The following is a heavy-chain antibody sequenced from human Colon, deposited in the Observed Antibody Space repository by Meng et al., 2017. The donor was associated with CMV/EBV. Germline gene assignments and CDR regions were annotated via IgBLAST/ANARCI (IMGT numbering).Heavy chain of an antibody. V-gene: IGHV1-2*02. D-gene: IGHD5-24*01. CDR1: GYPITDYH. J-gene: IGHJ6*02. CDR2: LNPNRGYT. CDR3: ARDVDRNFGDATQKLYAMGV. Sequence: ASVKVSCKASGYPITDYHLYWVRQVPGQGLEWMGWLNPNRGYTRLSGHFQGRLTMTRDTSVNTAYMELSSLKSDDTAVYYCARDVDRNFGDATQKLYAMGVWGQGTTVTVSS.